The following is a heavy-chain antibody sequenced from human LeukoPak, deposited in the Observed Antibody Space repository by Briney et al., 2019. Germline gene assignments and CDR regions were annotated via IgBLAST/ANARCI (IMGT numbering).Heavy chain of an antibody. J-gene: IGHJ4*02. CDR2: IYYSGST. CDR3: ARETAPGLLWFGELIHRGVYFDS. V-gene: IGHV4-31*03. D-gene: IGHD3-10*01. CDR1: GGSISSGGYY. Sequence: SETLSLTCTVSGGSISSGGYYWSWIRQHPGKGLEWIGYIYYSGSTYYNPSLKSRVTISVDTSKNQFSLKLSSVTAADTAVYYCARETAPGLLWFGELIHRGVYFDSWGQGTLVTVSS.